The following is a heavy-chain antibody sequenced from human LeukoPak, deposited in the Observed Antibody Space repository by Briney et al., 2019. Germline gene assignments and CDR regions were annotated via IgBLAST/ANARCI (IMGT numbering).Heavy chain of an antibody. Sequence: SETLSLTCTVSGGSISNYYWSWIRRPPGKGLEWIGYIYNSGSTKFNPSLKSRVTISVYTSKNQFSLKLSSVTAADTAVYYCARQYSTGPFDYWGQGTLVTVSS. D-gene: IGHD2-8*02. CDR3: ARQYSTGPFDY. J-gene: IGHJ4*02. CDR2: IYNSGST. V-gene: IGHV4-59*01. CDR1: GGSISNYY.